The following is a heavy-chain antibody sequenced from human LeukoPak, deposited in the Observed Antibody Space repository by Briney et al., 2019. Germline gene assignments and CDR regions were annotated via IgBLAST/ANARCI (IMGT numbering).Heavy chain of an antibody. V-gene: IGHV3-64*02. D-gene: IGHD2-2*01. J-gene: IGHJ4*02. CDR3: ARWGSTSCYDY. Sequence: GGSLRLSCAASGFTFSTYAMHWVRQAPGKGLEHVSAIGTNGDNTYYADSVRGRFTISRDNSKNTLFLQMGSLSADDMAVYYCARWGSTSCYDYWGQGTLVTVSS. CDR2: IGTNGDNT. CDR1: GFTFSTYA.